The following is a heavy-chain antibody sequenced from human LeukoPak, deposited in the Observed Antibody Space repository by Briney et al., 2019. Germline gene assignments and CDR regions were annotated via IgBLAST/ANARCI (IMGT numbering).Heavy chain of an antibody. V-gene: IGHV3-23*01. J-gene: IGHJ5*02. CDR2: LSASAGTA. CDR1: GFTFSSYV. Sequence: PGGSLRLCCAASGFTFSSYVMHWARQAPGKGLEWVSGLSASAGTAHYADSVKGRFTISRDNSKNTLYLQMNDLRAEDTAVYHCAKDGIWFGQNWFDPWAQGTLVTVSS. CDR3: AKDGIWFGQNWFDP. D-gene: IGHD3-10*01.